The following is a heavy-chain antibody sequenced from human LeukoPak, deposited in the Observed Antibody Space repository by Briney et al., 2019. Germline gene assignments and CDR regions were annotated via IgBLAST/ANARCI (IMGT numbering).Heavy chain of an antibody. CDR1: GYTFTSYY. J-gene: IGHJ4*02. CDR3: AREGSGGDGYDYYFDY. V-gene: IGHV1-46*01. Sequence: ASVKVSCKASGYTFTSYYMHWVRQAPGQGLEWMGIISPSGGSTSYAQKFQGRVTMTRDTSTCTVYMELSSLRSEDTAVYYCAREGSGGDGYDYYFDYWGQGTLVTVSS. D-gene: IGHD5-12*01. CDR2: ISPSGGST.